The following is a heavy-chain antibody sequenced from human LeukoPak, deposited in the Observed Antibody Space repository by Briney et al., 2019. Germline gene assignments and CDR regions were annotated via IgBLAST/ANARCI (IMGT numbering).Heavy chain of an antibody. CDR2: ISGSGGST. J-gene: IGHJ2*01. D-gene: IGHD2-2*01. V-gene: IGHV3-23*01. Sequence: GGSLILSCAASGFTFSSYAMSWVRQAPGKGLEWVSAISGSGGSTYYADSVKGRFTISRDNSKNTLYLQMNSLRAEDTAVYYCAKAGIVVVPAATLGYFDLWGRGTLVTVSS. CDR1: GFTFSSYA. CDR3: AKAGIVVVPAATLGYFDL.